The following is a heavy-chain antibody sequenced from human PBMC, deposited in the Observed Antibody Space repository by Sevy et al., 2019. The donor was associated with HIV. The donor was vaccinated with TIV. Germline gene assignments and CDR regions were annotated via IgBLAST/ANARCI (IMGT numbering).Heavy chain of an antibody. CDR2: IKSKTDGGTT. Sequence: GGSLRLSCAASGFTFSNAWMSWVRQAPGKGLEWVGRIKSKTDGGTTDYAAPVKGRFTISRDDSKNTLYLQMNSVKTEDTAVYYCTTGTVGATTTYWGQGTLVTVSS. D-gene: IGHD1-26*01. J-gene: IGHJ4*02. CDR1: GFTFSNAW. CDR3: TTGTVGATTTY. V-gene: IGHV3-15*01.